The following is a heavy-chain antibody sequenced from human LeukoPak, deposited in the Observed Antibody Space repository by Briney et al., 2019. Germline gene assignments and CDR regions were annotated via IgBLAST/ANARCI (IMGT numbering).Heavy chain of an antibody. CDR3: VRTPPNWGADY. Sequence: ASVKVSCKASGYTFTSYDINWVRQATGQGLEWMGWMSPNSGNTGYAQKFQGRVTMTRNAAISTAYMELSSLRSEDTAVYFCVRTPPNWGADYWGQGTLVTVSS. J-gene: IGHJ4*02. V-gene: IGHV1-8*01. CDR2: MSPNSGNT. CDR1: GYTFTSYD. D-gene: IGHD7-27*01.